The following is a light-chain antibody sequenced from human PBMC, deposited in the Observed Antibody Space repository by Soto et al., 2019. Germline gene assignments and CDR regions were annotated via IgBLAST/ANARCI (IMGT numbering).Light chain of an antibody. CDR1: SSDIDAYNY. Sequence: QSVLTQPAYVSGSPGQSITISCTGTSSDIDAYNYVSWYQQHPGKAPKLMIYDVSNRPSGISNRFSGSKSGNTASLTISGLQAEDEADYYCGSYTTSSNYVFGTGTKVTVL. J-gene: IGLJ1*01. CDR3: GSYTTSSNYV. CDR2: DVS. V-gene: IGLV2-14*01.